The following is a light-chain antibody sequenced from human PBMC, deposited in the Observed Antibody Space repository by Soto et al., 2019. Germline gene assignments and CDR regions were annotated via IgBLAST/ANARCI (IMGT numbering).Light chain of an antibody. V-gene: IGKV3-15*01. Sequence: EMVMTQSPATLSASPGERVTLSCRASQSISDTLAWYQQKPGQAPRLLIHGASTRVTGIPARFSGSGSGTDFTLAIRSLQFDDSAVYYCQQYNNWPWTFGRGTKVDNK. CDR1: QSISDT. CDR3: QQYNNWPWT. CDR2: GAS. J-gene: IGKJ1*01.